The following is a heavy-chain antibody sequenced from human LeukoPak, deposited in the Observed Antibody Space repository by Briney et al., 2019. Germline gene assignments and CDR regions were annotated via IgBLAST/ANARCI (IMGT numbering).Heavy chain of an antibody. CDR3: GKDLHYGYGRWEFDP. Sequence: GGSLRLSCTASGFSFSTFAMSWVRQAPGKCLEWVSGMIGTGSTYYADSVKGRFTLSRDSSKNTVYMQMKSLRDEDTAIYYCGKDLHYGYGRWEFDPWGQGTLVSVAS. J-gene: IGHJ5*02. V-gene: IGHV3-23*01. CDR2: MIGTGST. CDR1: GFSFSTFA. D-gene: IGHD4-17*01.